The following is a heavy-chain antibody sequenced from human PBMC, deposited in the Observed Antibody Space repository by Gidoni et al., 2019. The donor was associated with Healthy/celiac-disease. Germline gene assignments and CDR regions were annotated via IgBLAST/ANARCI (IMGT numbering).Heavy chain of an antibody. CDR2: IIPILGIA. Sequence: QVQMVQTGAEAKKPGSSMKVSCKASGGTFSSYAISWVRQAPGQGLEWMGRIIPILGIANYAQKFQGRVTITADKSTSTAYMELSSLRSEDTAVYYCSRAAHRWWFDPWGQGTLVTVSS. J-gene: IGHJ5*02. CDR1: GGTFSSYA. CDR3: SRAAHRWWFDP. D-gene: IGHD2-15*01. V-gene: IGHV1-69*04.